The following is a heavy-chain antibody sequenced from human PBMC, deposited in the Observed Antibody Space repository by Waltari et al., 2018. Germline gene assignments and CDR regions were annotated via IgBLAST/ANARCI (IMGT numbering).Heavy chain of an antibody. J-gene: IGHJ4*02. CDR3: ARDGGRGWYGPLDK. V-gene: IGHV3-64*02. D-gene: IGHD6-19*01. Sequence: VHLVESGAGLVQTGGSLRISCPVSGLNLSLHARHWVRQAPGKGLEDVSGISADGISSYYADSVKSRFIISRDNSKNVVYLQMARLRLDDTALYYCARDGGRGWYGPLDKWGQGALITVSP. CDR2: ISADGISS. CDR1: GLNLSLHA.